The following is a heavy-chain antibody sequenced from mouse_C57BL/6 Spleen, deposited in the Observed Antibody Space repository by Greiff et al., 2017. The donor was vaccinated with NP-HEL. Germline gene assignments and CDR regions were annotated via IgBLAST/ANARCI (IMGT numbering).Heavy chain of an antibody. D-gene: IGHD1-1*01. J-gene: IGHJ3*01. V-gene: IGHV1-69*01. CDR1: GYTFTSYW. CDR3: ARGRGIYYGSSPAWFAY. CDR2: IDPSDSYT. Sequence: QVQLKESGAELVMPGASVKLSCKASGYTFTSYWMHWVKQRPGQGLEWIGEIDPSDSYTNYNQKFKGKSTLTVDKSSSTAYMQLSSLTSEDSAVYYCARGRGIYYGSSPAWFAYWGQGTLVTVSA.